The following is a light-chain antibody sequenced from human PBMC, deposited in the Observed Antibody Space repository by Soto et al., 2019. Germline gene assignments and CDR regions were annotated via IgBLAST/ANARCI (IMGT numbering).Light chain of an antibody. CDR1: NIGSKS. Sequence: SYELTQPPSVSVAPGKTASVACGGSNIGSKSVHWYQKKSGQAPVLVMYYDSDRPSGIPERFSGSNSGNTATLTISRVEAGVEADYYCQVWDISSGHVVFGGGTQLTVL. J-gene: IGLJ3*02. CDR2: YDS. V-gene: IGLV3-21*01. CDR3: QVWDISSGHVV.